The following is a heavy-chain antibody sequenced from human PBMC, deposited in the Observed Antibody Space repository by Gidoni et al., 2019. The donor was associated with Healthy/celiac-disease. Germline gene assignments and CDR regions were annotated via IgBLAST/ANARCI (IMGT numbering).Heavy chain of an antibody. V-gene: IGHV3-66*01. Sequence: EVQLVASGGGLVQPGGSLRLSCAASGFTVSSNYMSWVRQAPGKGLEWVSVIYSGGSTYYADSVKGRFTISRDNSKNTLYLQMNSLRAEDTAVYYCASTIYYNSISFDYWGQGTLVTVSS. CDR2: IYSGGST. CDR3: ASTIYYNSISFDY. D-gene: IGHD3-10*01. J-gene: IGHJ4*02. CDR1: GFTVSSNY.